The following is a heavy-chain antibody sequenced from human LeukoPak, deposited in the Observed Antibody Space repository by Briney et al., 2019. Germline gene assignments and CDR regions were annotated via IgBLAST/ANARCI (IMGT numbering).Heavy chain of an antibody. CDR1: GFTFSSYS. J-gene: IGHJ4*02. V-gene: IGHV3-30*03. CDR2: ISYDRSET. CDR3: AREGGYYFDH. Sequence: PGGSLRLSCAASGFTFSSYSMNWVRQAPGKGLEWVAFISYDRSETYYADSVKGRFSISRDNSKNTVYLQMNSLRTEDRAVYYCAREGGYYFDHGGQGTLVTVSS. D-gene: IGHD6-25*01.